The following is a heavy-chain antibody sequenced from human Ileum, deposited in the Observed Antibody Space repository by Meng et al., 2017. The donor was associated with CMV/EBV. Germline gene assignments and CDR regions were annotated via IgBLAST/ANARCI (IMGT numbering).Heavy chain of an antibody. D-gene: IGHD2/OR15-2a*01. J-gene: IGHJ4*02. CDR3: ARGVRMGSTREYSFDF. V-gene: IGHV1-2*02. CDR2: INPKSGGT. CDR1: GYTFTGYY. Sequence: QGQRVQSGADVKKLGALGQVSCKASGYTFTGYYLHWVRQVPGQGLEWMGWINPKSGGTKFAQNFQGRVSMTRDTSINTAFMELSRLRSDDTAVYFCARGVRMGSTREYSFDFWGQGTLVTVSS.